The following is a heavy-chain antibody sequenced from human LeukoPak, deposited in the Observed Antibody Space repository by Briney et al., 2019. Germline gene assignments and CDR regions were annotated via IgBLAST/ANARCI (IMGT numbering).Heavy chain of an antibody. J-gene: IGHJ6*02. CDR3: ARGAFTWIQHPYAMDV. D-gene: IGHD5-18*01. Sequence: GGSLRLSCGACGFNFSAYAMNWVRQAPGKGLEWVSYISSSSSIIHYADSVKGRFTISRDNAKNSLFLQMNSLRAEDTAVYYCARGAFTWIQHPYAMDVWGQGTTVTVSS. CDR1: GFNFSAYA. CDR2: ISSSSSII. V-gene: IGHV3-48*04.